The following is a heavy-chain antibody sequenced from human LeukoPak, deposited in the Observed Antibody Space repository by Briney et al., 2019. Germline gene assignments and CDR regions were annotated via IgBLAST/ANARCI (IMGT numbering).Heavy chain of an antibody. V-gene: IGHV3-73*01. J-gene: IGHJ5*02. CDR1: GFTFSGSA. CDR3: TRDSGTYNWLDP. CDR2: IDKKDNFYAT. D-gene: IGHD1-26*01. Sequence: GGSLRLSCAASGFTFSGSAIHWVRQSSGKGLEWVGHIDKKDNFYATTSAASVTCSFTIYRDDSKNTAYLQMNSLKTEDTALYYCTRDSGTYNWLDPWGQGTLVTVSS.